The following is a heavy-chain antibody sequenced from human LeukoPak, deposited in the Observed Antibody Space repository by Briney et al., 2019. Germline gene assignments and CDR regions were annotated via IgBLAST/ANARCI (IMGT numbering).Heavy chain of an antibody. V-gene: IGHV3-13*05. Sequence: GGSLRLSCAASGFTFSSYDMHWVRQVTGKGLEWVSVIGTAGDPYYPGSVKGRFTISRENAKNSLYLQMNSLRAGDTAVYYCARVCSGGSCYYYYGMDVWGKGTTVTVSS. J-gene: IGHJ6*04. D-gene: IGHD2-15*01. CDR2: IGTAGDP. CDR3: ARVCSGGSCYYYYGMDV. CDR1: GFTFSSYD.